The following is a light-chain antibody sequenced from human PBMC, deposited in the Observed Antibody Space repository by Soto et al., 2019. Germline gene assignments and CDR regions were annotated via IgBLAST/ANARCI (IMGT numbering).Light chain of an antibody. CDR3: HQSLSHR. V-gene: IGKV1-39*01. J-gene: IGKJ1*01. CDR1: ESISTY. CDR2: GAS. Sequence: IQMNQSTSSLSESVGYRVTILCLASESISTYLSWYQVKPGEAPKILIFGASNLQSGVPSRFSGSGSGTEFTLTIGSLQPEDFASYYCHQSLSHRFGQRTKVDI.